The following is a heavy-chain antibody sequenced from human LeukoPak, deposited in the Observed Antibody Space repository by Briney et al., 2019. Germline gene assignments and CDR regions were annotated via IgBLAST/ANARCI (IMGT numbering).Heavy chain of an antibody. J-gene: IGHJ4*02. V-gene: IGHV4-59*01. D-gene: IGHD2-2*01. CDR2: IYYSGNT. Sequence: PSETLSLTCTVSGGSISSYYWSWIRQPPGKGLEWIGYIYYSGNTNYNPSLKSRVTISVDTSKNQFSLKLSSVTAADTAVYFCALGDCSSTSCYVFDYWGQGTLVTVSS. CDR3: ALGDCSSTSCYVFDY. CDR1: GGSISSYY.